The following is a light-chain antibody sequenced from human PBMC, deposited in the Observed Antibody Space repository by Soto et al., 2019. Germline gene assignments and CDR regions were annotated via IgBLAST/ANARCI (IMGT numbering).Light chain of an antibody. V-gene: IGLV1-40*01. CDR3: QSYASSLSANFV. CDR2: GNN. CDR1: SSNIGAGYD. Sequence: QSYLTQPPSVSGAPGQRVTISCTGSSSNIGAGYDVHWYQQLPGKAPKLLIYGNNNRPSGVPDQFSGSKSGTSASLAITGLRADDEADYYCQSYASSLSANFVFGTGTKVTVL. J-gene: IGLJ1*01.